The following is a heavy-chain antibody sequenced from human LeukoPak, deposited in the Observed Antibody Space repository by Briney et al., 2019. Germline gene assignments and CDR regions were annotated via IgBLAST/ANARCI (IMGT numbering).Heavy chain of an antibody. CDR3: ARVDSGHDYGPS. J-gene: IGHJ3*01. V-gene: IGHV1-2*06. CDR2: INPNSGDT. D-gene: IGHD5-12*01. CDR1: GYTLTAYY. Sequence: ASVKVSCEASGYTLTAYYMHWVRQVPGQGLEWMGRINPNSGDTDYAQKFQGRVIMTRDTSISTAYMEVSRLRSDDTAVYYCARVDSGHDYGPSWGQGTTVTVSS.